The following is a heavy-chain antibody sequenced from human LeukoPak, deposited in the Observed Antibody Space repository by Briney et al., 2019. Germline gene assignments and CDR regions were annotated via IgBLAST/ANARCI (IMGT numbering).Heavy chain of an antibody. Sequence: GGSLRLSCEASEFTFSSYWMHWVRQAPGKGLVWVSRINSDGRTTIYADSVKGRFNISRDNAKNTLYLQMNSLRAEDTAVYCCAREGYYDSSGYSIRFSYWGQGTLVTVSS. CDR1: EFTFSSYW. J-gene: IGHJ4*02. D-gene: IGHD3-22*01. CDR2: INSDGRTT. CDR3: AREGYYDSSGYSIRFSY. V-gene: IGHV3-74*01.